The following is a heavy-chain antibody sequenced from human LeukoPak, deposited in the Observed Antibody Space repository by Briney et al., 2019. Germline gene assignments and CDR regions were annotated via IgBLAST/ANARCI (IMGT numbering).Heavy chain of an antibody. D-gene: IGHD3-10*01. Sequence: NPSETLSLTCTVSGGSISSHYWSWIRQPPGKGLEWIGYIYYSGSTNYNPSLKSRVTISVDTSKNQFSLKLSSVTAADTAVYYCARVRGLWFGEFYFDYWGQGTLVTVSS. J-gene: IGHJ4*02. CDR2: IYYSGST. CDR1: GGSISSHY. CDR3: ARVRGLWFGEFYFDY. V-gene: IGHV4-59*11.